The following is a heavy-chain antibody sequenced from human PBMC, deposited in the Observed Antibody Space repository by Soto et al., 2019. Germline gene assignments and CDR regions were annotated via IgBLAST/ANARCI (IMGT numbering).Heavy chain of an antibody. V-gene: IGHV1-69*01. Sequence: QVQLVQSGAEVKKPGSSVKVSCKASGGTFSSYAISWVRQAPGQGIEWMGGIIPIFGTANYAQKFQGRVTITADESTSTAYRERSSLRSEDTAVYYCAREGYCTKGVGPLGYYYGRDVWGQGTTVTV. D-gene: IGHD2-8*01. CDR1: GGTFSSYA. J-gene: IGHJ6*02. CDR3: AREGYCTKGVGPLGYYYGRDV. CDR2: IIPIFGTA.